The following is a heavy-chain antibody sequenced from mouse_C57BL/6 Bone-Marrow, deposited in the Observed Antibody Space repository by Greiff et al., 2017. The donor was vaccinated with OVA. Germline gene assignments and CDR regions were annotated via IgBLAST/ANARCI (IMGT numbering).Heavy chain of an antibody. V-gene: IGHV1-55*01. Sequence: QVHVKQPGAELVKPGASVKMSCKASGYTFTSYWITWVKQRPGQGLEWIGDIYPGSGSTNYNEKFKSKATLTVDTSSSTAYMQLSSLTSEDSAVYYCATGTWGAWFAYWGQGTLVTVSA. J-gene: IGHJ3*01. D-gene: IGHD4-1*01. CDR1: GYTFTSYW. CDR3: ATGTWGAWFAY. CDR2: IYPGSGST.